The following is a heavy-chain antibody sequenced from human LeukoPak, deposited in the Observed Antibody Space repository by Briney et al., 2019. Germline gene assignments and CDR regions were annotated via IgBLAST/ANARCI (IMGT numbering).Heavy chain of an antibody. CDR3: ARGNYGGNNYYYYHMDV. Sequence: PSETLSLTCTVSGGSVSSGGSFWTWVRQPAGKGLEWIGRIYTSGSTNYNPSLKSRVTMSVDTSKNQFSLKLSSVTAADTAVYYCARGNYGGNNYYYYHMDVWGKGTTVTVSS. V-gene: IGHV4-61*02. J-gene: IGHJ6*03. D-gene: IGHD4-23*01. CDR2: IYTSGST. CDR1: GGSVSSGGSF.